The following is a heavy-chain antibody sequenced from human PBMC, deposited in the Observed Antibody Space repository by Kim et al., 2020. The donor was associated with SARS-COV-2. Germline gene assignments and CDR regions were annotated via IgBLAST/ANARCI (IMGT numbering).Heavy chain of an antibody. J-gene: IGHJ4*02. CDR3: ARDPRDYRQNGYY. Sequence: YADSVKGRFTISRDKAKNTLYLQWNSLRVEDTAVYYCARDPRDYRQNGYYWGQGTLVTVSS. V-gene: IGHV3-74*01. D-gene: IGHD4-17*01.